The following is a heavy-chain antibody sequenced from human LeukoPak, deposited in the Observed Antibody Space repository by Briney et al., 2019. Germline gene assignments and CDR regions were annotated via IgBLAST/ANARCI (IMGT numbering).Heavy chain of an antibody. CDR1: GYTFTSYG. V-gene: IGHV1-69*13. J-gene: IGHJ3*02. D-gene: IGHD3-10*01. CDR3: ARTPRLLWFGELLEGYAFDI. CDR2: IIPIFGTA. Sequence: GASVKVSCKASGYTFTSYGISWVRQAPGQGLEWMGGIIPIFGTANYAQKFQGRVTITADESTSAAYMELSSLRSEDTAVYYCARTPRLLWFGELLEGYAFDIWGQGTMVTVSS.